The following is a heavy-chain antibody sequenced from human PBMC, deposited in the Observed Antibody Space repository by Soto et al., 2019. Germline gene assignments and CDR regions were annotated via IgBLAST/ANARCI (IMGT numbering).Heavy chain of an antibody. Sequence: QVQLVQSGAEVKKPGSSVKVSCKASRGTFSSYTISWVRQAPGQGLEWMGRIIPILGIANYAQKFQGRVTITADKSTSTAYMELSSLRSEDTAVYYCAREGGYRYGETDYWGQGTLVTVSS. J-gene: IGHJ4*02. CDR3: AREGGYRYGETDY. CDR2: IIPILGIA. V-gene: IGHV1-69*08. D-gene: IGHD5-18*01. CDR1: RGTFSSYT.